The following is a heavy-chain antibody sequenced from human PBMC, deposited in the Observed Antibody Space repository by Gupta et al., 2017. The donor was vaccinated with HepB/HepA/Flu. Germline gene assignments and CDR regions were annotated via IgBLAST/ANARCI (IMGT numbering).Heavy chain of an antibody. Sequence: EVQLVESGGGLVKPGGPRRLSCAASGFTFSSYTMNWFRQAPGKGLELVSSISSNSNYIYYADSVKGRFTISRDNAKNSLYLQMNSLRAEDTAVYYCARARYCSGGSCYSGDYWGQGTLVTVSS. J-gene: IGHJ4*02. CDR3: ARARYCSGGSCYSGDY. V-gene: IGHV3-21*06. CDR2: ISSNSNYI. CDR1: GFTFSSYT. D-gene: IGHD2-15*01.